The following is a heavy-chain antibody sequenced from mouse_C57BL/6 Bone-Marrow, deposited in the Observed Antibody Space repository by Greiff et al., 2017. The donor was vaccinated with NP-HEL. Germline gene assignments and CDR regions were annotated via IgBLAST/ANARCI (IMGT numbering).Heavy chain of an antibody. V-gene: IGHV8-12*01. CDR3: ARSYQGFAY. J-gene: IGHJ3*01. CDR1: GFSLSTSGMG. D-gene: IGHD5-5*01. CDR2: IYWDDDK. Sequence: QVTLKVCGPGILQSSQTLSLTCSFSGFSLSTSGMGVSWIRQPSGKGLEWLAHIYWDDDKRYNPSLKSRLTISKDTSRNQVFLKITSVDTADTATYYCARSYQGFAYWGQGTLVTVSA.